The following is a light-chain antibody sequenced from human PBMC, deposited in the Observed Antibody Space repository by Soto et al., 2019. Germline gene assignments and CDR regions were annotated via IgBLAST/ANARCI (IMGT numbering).Light chain of an antibody. CDR1: SSDVGGYNY. J-gene: IGLJ1*01. CDR3: SSYSRISNPLV. Sequence: QSALTQPASVSGSPGQSITISCTGTSSDVGGYNYVSWYQQHPGKAPKLMIYEVSNRPSGVSPRFSGSKSGNTASLTISGLPDADEAAYYCSSYSRISNPLVFGGGTKVTVL. V-gene: IGLV2-14*01. CDR2: EVS.